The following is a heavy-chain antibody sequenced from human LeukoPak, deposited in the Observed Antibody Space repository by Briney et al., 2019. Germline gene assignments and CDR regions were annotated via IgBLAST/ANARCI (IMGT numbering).Heavy chain of an antibody. V-gene: IGHV4-59*01. J-gene: IGHJ4*02. CDR3: AREVASAGLDY. Sequence: SETLSLTRTVSGGSISSYYWSWIRQPPGKGLEWIGYIYYSGSTNYNPSLKSRVTISVDTSKNPFSLKLSSVTAADTAVYYCAREVASAGLDYWGQGTLVTVSS. CDR1: GGSISSYY. D-gene: IGHD5-12*01. CDR2: IYYSGST.